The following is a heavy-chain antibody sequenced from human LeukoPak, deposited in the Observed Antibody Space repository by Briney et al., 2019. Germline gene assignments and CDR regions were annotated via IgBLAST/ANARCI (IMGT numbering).Heavy chain of an antibody. V-gene: IGHV3-7*01. D-gene: IGHD5-24*01. Sequence: GGSLGLSCAASEFIFSNYWMSWVRQAPGKGLEWVANIKPDGSEKNYVDSVRGRFTISRDNAKSSVFLQMNGLRAEDTAVYYCSRRGYTFDYWGLGTLVTVSS. J-gene: IGHJ4*02. CDR3: SRRGYTFDY. CDR2: IKPDGSEK. CDR1: EFIFSNYW.